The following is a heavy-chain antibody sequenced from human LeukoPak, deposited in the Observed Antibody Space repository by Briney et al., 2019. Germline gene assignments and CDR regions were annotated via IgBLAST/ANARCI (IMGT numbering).Heavy chain of an antibody. V-gene: IGHV4-34*01. CDR1: GGSFSGYY. D-gene: IGHD3-3*01. CDR3: ARGRVPYYDFWSGYSNWFDP. J-gene: IGHJ5*02. CDR2: INHSGST. Sequence: PETLSLTCAVYGGSFSGYYWSWTRQPPGKGLEWIGEINHSGSTNYNPSLKSRVTISVDTSKNQFSLKLSSVTAADTAVYYCARGRVPYYDFWSGYSNWFDPWGQGTLVTVSS.